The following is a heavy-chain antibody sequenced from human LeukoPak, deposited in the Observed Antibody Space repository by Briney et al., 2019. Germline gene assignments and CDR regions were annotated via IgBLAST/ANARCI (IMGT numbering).Heavy chain of an antibody. V-gene: IGHV1-24*01. J-gene: IGHJ6*02. D-gene: IGHD5-18*01. CDR2: FDPEDGET. CDR3: ATGGSGDSYGYPFYYYGMDV. Sequence: GASVKVSCKVSGYTLTELSMHWVRQAPGEGLEWMGGFDPEDGETIYAQKFQGRVTMTEDTSTDTAYMELSSLRSEDTAVYYCATGGSGDSYGYPFYYYGMDVWGQGTTVTVSS. CDR1: GYTLTELS.